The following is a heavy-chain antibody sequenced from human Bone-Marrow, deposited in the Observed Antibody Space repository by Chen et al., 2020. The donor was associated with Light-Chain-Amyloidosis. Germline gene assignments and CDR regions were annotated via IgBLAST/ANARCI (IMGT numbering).Heavy chain of an antibody. Sequence: EVQLVESGEDLVQPVGSLRLFCAASGFTFSTYWMHWVRQAPGKGLVWVARMNRAGRGTSYADSLKGRFIISRDNAKNTLYLQMNSLRPEDTAVYYCAKAGSYRLDSWGQGTLVTVSS. J-gene: IGHJ4*02. V-gene: IGHV3-74*01. CDR2: MNRAGRGT. CDR3: AKAGSYRLDS. CDR1: GFTFSTYW. D-gene: IGHD1-26*01.